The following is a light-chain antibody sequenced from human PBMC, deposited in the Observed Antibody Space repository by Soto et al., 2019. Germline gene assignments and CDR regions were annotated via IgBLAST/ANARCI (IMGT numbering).Light chain of an antibody. CDR1: QNISNY. CDR3: QQRSNWPRT. V-gene: IGKV3-11*01. J-gene: IGKJ1*01. Sequence: ILLTQSPATLSVSPGERGTLSCRASQNISNYLIWYKQKPGQAPRLLSYDVSNRATDIPARFSGSGSGTDFTLTISSLEPEDLEVYFCQQRSNWPRTFGQGTKVDIK. CDR2: DVS.